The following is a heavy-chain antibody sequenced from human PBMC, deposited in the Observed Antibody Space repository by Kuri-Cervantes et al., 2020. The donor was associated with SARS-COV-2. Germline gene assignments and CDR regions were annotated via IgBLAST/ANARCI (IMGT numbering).Heavy chain of an antibody. Sequence: GESLKISCAASGFTFSSYGMHWVRQAPGKGLEWVAVISYDGSNKYYADSVKGRFTISRDNSKNTLYLQMNSLRAEDTAVYYCAKDLCSSTSCYRALYYYYYGMDVWGQGTTVTVSS. J-gene: IGHJ6*02. CDR1: GFTFSSYG. CDR2: ISYDGSNK. D-gene: IGHD2-2*02. CDR3: AKDLCSSTSCYRALYYYYYGMDV. V-gene: IGHV3-30*18.